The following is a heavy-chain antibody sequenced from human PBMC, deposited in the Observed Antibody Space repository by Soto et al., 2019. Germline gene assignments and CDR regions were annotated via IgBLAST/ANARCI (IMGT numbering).Heavy chain of an antibody. CDR1: VGSISSYY. CDR2: IYYSGST. D-gene: IGHD3-9*01. CDR3: ARVDILTGYYHFDY. J-gene: IGHJ4*02. V-gene: IGHV4-59*01. Sequence: SETLSLPCTVSVGSISSYYWSWIRQPPGKGLEWIGYIYYSGSTNYNPSLKSRVTISVDTSKNQFSLKLSSVTAADTAVYYCARVDILTGYYHFDYWGQGTLVPVSS.